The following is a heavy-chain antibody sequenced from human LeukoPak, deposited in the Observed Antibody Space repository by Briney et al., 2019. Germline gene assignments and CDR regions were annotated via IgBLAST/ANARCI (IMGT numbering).Heavy chain of an antibody. CDR3: ARPISGSYFSFDY. J-gene: IGHJ4*02. V-gene: IGHV4-34*01. D-gene: IGHD1-26*01. CDR2: INHSGST. CDR1: GGSISSYY. Sequence: SETLSLTCTVSGGSISSYYWSWIRQPPGKGLEWLGEINHSGSTNYNPSLKSRVTISVDTSKNQFSLKLSSVTAADTAVYYCARPISGSYFSFDYWGQGTLVTVSS.